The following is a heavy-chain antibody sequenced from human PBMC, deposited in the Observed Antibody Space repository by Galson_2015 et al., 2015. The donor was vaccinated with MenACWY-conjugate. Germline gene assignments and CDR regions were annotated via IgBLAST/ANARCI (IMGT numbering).Heavy chain of an antibody. CDR1: GFSFSTYY. J-gene: IGHJ4*02. V-gene: IGHV3-21*01. CDR2: ISSSSDKI. D-gene: IGHD1-7*01. Sequence: SLRLSCAASGFSFSTYYMTWVRQAPGKGLEWVSSISSSSDKIYYGDSVRGRFTISRDNAKNSLYLQMNSLRGEDTAVYYCARDGTSLIQGCPLDFWGQGTLVTVSS. CDR3: ARDGTSLIQGCPLDF.